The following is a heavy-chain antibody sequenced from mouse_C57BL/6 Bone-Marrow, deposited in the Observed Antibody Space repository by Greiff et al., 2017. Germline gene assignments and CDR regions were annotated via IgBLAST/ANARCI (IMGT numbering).Heavy chain of an antibody. D-gene: IGHD1-1*01. Sequence: EVQLQQSGTVLARPGASVKMSCKTSGYTFTSYWMHWVKQRPGQGLEWIGAIYPGNSDTSYNQKFKGKANLTAVTSASTAYMELSSLTNEDSAVYYCTRKAIWGSSYFDYWGQGTTLTVSS. V-gene: IGHV1-5*01. CDR2: IYPGNSDT. CDR1: GYTFTSYW. CDR3: TRKAIWGSSYFDY. J-gene: IGHJ2*01.